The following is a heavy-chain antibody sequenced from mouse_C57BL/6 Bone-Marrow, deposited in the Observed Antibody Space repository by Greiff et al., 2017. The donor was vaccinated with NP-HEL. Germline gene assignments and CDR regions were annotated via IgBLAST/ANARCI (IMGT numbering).Heavy chain of an antibody. J-gene: IGHJ3*01. D-gene: IGHD2-2*01. CDR2: IYPRSGNT. V-gene: IGHV1-81*01. CDR3: ASRLWLRQAWFAY. Sequence: QVHVKQSGAELARPGASVKLSCKASGYTFTSYGISWVKQRTGQGLEWIGEIYPRSGNTYYNEKFKGKATLTADKSSSTAYMELRSLTSEDSAVYFCASRLWLRQAWFAYWGQGTLVTVSA. CDR1: GYTFTSYG.